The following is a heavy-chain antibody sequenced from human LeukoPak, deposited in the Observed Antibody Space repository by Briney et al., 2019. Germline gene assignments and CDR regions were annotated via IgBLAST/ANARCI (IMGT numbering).Heavy chain of an antibody. Sequence: EASVKVSCKASGYSVTNYDINWVRQATGHGLEWMGWMNPNSGTVGYAQKFQGRVTMTRNASISAAYMELSSLTSEDAAVYYCTRGASDYWGENYFDYWGQGSLVTVSS. D-gene: IGHD7-27*01. CDR1: GYSVTNYD. V-gene: IGHV1-8*01. J-gene: IGHJ4*02. CDR3: TRGASDYWGENYFDY. CDR2: MNPNSGTV.